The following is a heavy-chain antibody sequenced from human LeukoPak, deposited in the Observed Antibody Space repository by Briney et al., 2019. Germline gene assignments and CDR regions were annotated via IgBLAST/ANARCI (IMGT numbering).Heavy chain of an antibody. D-gene: IGHD3-3*01. CDR2: ISGSGGST. J-gene: IGHJ6*03. Sequence: KPGGSLRLSCAASGFTFSSYAMSCVRQAPGKGLEWVSAISGSGGSTYYADSVKGRFTISRDNSKNTLYLQMNSLRAEDTAVYYCAKVDYDFWSGYTGLGYYYMDVWGKGTTVTVSS. CDR3: AKVDYDFWSGYTGLGYYYMDV. CDR1: GFTFSSYA. V-gene: IGHV3-23*01.